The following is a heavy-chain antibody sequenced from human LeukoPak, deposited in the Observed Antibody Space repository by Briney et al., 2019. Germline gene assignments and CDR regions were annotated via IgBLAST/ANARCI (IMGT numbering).Heavy chain of an antibody. CDR3: ARDCNGGPCYGAFAV. J-gene: IGHJ3*01. Sequence: SGTLSLTCAVSGDSISSCNWWSWVRQPPGKALEWIEEISHTENTNYNPSLESRVTISLDKSENQFSLTLNSVTAADTAVYFCARDCNGGPCYGAFAVWGQGSMVTVSS. CDR2: ISHTENT. D-gene: IGHD2-15*01. V-gene: IGHV4-4*02. CDR1: GDSISSCNW.